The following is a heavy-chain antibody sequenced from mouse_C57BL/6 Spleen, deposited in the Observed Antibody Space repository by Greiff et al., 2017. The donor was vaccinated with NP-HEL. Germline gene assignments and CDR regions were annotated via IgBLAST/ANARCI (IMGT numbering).Heavy chain of an antibody. CDR2: ISYDGSN. CDR3: ARGGDYGLDD. J-gene: IGHJ2*01. V-gene: IGHV3-6*01. CDR1: GYSITSGYY. Sequence: EVKLVESGPGLVKPSQSLSLTCSVTGYSITSGYYWNWIRQFPGNKLEWMGYISYDGSNNYNPSRKNRISITRDTSKNQFFLKLNSVTTEDTATYYCARGGDYGLDDWGKGTTLTVSS. D-gene: IGHD2-4*01.